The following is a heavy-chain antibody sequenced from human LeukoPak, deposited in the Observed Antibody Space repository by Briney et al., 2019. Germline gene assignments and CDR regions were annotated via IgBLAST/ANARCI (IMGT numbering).Heavy chain of an antibody. CDR2: IYYGGST. CDR1: GGSMTSSTHY. CDR3: ARRSHCTGGSCYPV. V-gene: IGHV4-39*01. Sequence: SETLSLTCTVSGGSMTSSTHYWVWIRQPPGKGLEWIGSIYYGGSTYYNPSLKSRVTISQDTSKNQFSLKVSSVTAADTAVYHCARRSHCTGGSCYPVWGQGTTVTVS. D-gene: IGHD2-15*01. J-gene: IGHJ6*02.